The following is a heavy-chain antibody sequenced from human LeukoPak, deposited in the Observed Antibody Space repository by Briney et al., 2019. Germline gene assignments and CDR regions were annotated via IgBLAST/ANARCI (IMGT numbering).Heavy chain of an antibody. CDR2: IRYDGSNK. CDR1: GFTFSSYG. J-gene: IGHJ6*03. V-gene: IGHV3-30*02. D-gene: IGHD5-18*01. Sequence: PGGSLRLSCAASGFTFSSYGMHWVRQAPGKGLEWVAFIRYDGSNKYYADSVKGRFTFSRDNSKNTLYLQMNSLRAEDTAVYYCARTWIQLWLHYYYYMDVWGKGTTVTISS. CDR3: ARTWIQLWLHYYYYMDV.